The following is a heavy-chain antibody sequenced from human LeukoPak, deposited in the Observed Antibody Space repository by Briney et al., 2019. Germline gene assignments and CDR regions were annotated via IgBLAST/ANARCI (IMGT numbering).Heavy chain of an antibody. V-gene: IGHV4-34*01. CDR3: ARAEHIVVVTRGLYFDY. Sequence: SETLSLTCAVYGGSFSGYYWSWIRQPPGKGLEWNGEINHSGRTNHNPSLKSRVTISVDRSKNQLSLKLSSVTAADTAVYYCARAEHIVVVTRGLYFDYWGQGTLVTVSS. J-gene: IGHJ4*02. CDR2: INHSGRT. D-gene: IGHD2-21*02. CDR1: GGSFSGYY.